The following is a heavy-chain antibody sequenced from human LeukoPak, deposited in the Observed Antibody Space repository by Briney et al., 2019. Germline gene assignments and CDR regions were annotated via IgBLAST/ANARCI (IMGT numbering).Heavy chain of an antibody. Sequence: RGSLRLSCAASGFTFSSYAMSWVRQAPGKGLEWVSLISGSGGSGGSTYYADSVKGRFTISRDNSKSKLYLQMNSLRAEDTALYYCAKGTPFYAMDVWGQGTTVVVSS. V-gene: IGHV3-23*01. CDR3: AKGTPFYAMDV. D-gene: IGHD1-7*01. CDR2: ISGSGGSGGST. J-gene: IGHJ6*02. CDR1: GFTFSSYA.